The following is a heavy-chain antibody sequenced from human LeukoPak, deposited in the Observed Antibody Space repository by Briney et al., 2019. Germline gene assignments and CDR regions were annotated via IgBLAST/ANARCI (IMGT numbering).Heavy chain of an antibody. Sequence: SETLSLTCAVYGGSFSGYYWSWIRQPPGKGLEWIGEINHSGSTNYNPSLKSRLTISVDTSKNQFSLKLSSVTAADTAVYYCARLPQPSDILTAYANSFDYWGQGSLVTVSS. J-gene: IGHJ4*02. CDR3: ARLPQPSDILTAYANSFDY. V-gene: IGHV4-34*01. D-gene: IGHD3-9*01. CDR1: GGSFSGYY. CDR2: INHSGST.